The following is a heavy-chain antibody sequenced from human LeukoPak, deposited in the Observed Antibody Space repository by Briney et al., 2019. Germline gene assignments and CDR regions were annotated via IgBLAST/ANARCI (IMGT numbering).Heavy chain of an antibody. CDR3: ASAGLYGSGSYNWDY. J-gene: IGHJ4*02. V-gene: IGHV1-2*02. CDR1: GYTFTGYY. Sequence: GASVKVSCKASGYTFTGYYMHWVRQAPGQGLEWMGWINPNSGGTNYAQKFQGRVTMTRDTSISTAYMELRSLRSDDTAVYYCASAGLYGSGSYNWDYWGQGTLVTVSS. D-gene: IGHD3-10*01. CDR2: INPNSGGT.